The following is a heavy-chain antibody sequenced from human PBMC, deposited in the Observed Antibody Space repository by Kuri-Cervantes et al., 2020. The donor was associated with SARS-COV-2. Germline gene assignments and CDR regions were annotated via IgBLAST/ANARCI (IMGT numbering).Heavy chain of an antibody. CDR1: GGSFSGYY. D-gene: IGHD6-19*01. CDR3: ARGRIGYSSGWSYWYFDL. CDR2: INHSGST. J-gene: IGHJ2*01. V-gene: IGHV4-34*01. Sequence: SQTLSLTCAVYGGSFSGYYWSWIRQPPGKGLEWIGEINHSGSTNYNPSLKSRDTISVDTSKNQFSLKLSSVTAADTAVYYCARGRIGYSSGWSYWYFDLWGRGTLVTVSS.